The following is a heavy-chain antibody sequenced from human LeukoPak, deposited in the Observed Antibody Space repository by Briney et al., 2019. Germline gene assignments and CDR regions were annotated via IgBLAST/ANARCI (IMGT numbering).Heavy chain of an antibody. CDR2: IYYSGST. V-gene: IGHV4-59*01. D-gene: IGHD2-21*02. J-gene: IGHJ4*02. Sequence: PSETLSLTCTVSGGSISSYYWSWIRQPPGKGLEWIGYIYYSGSTNYNPSLKSRVTISVDTSKNQFSLKLSSVTAADTAVYYCARSFYLPGKAYCGGDCWGNFDYWGQGTLVTVSS. CDR1: GGSISSYY. CDR3: ARSFYLPGKAYCGGDCWGNFDY.